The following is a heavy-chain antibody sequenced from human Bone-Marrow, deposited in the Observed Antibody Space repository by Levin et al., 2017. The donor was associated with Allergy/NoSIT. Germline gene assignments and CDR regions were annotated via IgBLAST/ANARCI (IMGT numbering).Heavy chain of an antibody. J-gene: IGHJ4*02. D-gene: IGHD2-15*01. V-gene: IGHV3-23*01. CDR1: GFTFSSFA. CDR3: AKRHCSAGRGYSYFDG. CDR2: IFESGGTT. Sequence: LSLTCAASGFTFSSFAMSWVRPAPGEGLEWVSEIFESGGTTFYADSAKGRFTISRDNSKNTLYLQMNSLRAEDTAVYYCAKRHCSAGRGYSYFDGWGQGALVTVSS.